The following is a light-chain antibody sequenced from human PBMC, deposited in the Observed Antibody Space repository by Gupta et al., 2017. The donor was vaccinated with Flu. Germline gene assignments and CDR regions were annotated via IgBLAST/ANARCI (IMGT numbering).Light chain of an antibody. CDR1: ALPKQL. J-gene: IGLJ3*02. V-gene: IGLV3-25*02. Sequence: SYELTQPPSVSVSPGQTARITCSGDALPKQLAYWYHQKPGQAPVLVIYKDRHRPSGIPARFSGSTSGTTVTLTISGVEAEDEADYYCQSADSSGSYGVFGGGTKRTVL. CDR2: KDR. CDR3: QSADSSGSYGV.